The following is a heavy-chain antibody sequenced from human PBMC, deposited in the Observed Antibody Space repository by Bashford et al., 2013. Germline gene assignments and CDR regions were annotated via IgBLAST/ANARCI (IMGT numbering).Heavy chain of an antibody. D-gene: IGHD6-19*01. V-gene: IGHV1-18*01. Sequence: ASVKVSCKTSGYIFTDFGVTWVRQAPGQGLEWMGWVTAFNGKAIYAQRFQGRVTMTRDTSITTVFMELTTLTFDDTAVYYCAREDSGWTFDYWGQGTLVTVSS. CDR1: GYIFTDFG. CDR2: VTAFNGKA. J-gene: IGHJ4*02. CDR3: AREDSGWTFDY.